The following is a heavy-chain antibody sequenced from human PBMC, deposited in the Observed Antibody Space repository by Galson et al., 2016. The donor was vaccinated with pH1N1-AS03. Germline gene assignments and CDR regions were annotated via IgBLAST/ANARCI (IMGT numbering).Heavy chain of an antibody. V-gene: IGHV4-59*08. D-gene: IGHD4-17*01. Sequence: SETLSLTCTVSGGSISSYYWSWIQQPPGKRLEWIGYIFYNGTTNYNPSLKSRVTISVDTSKNQFSLKLTSVTAADTAVYYCARFPDYGDDVGYWGQGTLVTVSS. J-gene: IGHJ4*02. CDR1: GGSISSYY. CDR3: ARFPDYGDDVGY. CDR2: IFYNGTT.